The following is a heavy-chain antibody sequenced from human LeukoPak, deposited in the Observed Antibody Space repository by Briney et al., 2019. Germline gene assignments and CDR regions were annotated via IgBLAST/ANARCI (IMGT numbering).Heavy chain of an antibody. J-gene: IGHJ4*02. D-gene: IGHD3-22*01. Sequence: SRGSLRLSCVASGSTFSDHYMDWVRQAPGKGLEWVARIRNRARGYTTDYAASAKGRFTISRDDSEGSLYLQMNSLQTEDTAVYYCATETKDSSAYYYFDYWGQGALVTVSS. CDR2: IRNRARGYTT. V-gene: IGHV3-72*01. CDR1: GSTFSDHY. CDR3: ATETKDSSAYYYFDY.